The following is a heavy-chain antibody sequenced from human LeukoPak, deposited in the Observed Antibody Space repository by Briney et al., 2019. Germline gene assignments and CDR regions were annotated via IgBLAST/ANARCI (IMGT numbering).Heavy chain of an antibody. CDR2: ISYDGRNR. Sequence: SGGSLRLSCAASGFTFSSYGMHWVRQAPGKGLEWVAVISYDGRNRYSSDSVKGRFTISRDNSRNTLYLQMNSLRAEDTAVYYCAKDERFGEFPLGTFDCWGQGTLVTVSS. J-gene: IGHJ4*02. CDR1: GFTFSSYG. V-gene: IGHV3-30*18. D-gene: IGHD3-10*01. CDR3: AKDERFGEFPLGTFDC.